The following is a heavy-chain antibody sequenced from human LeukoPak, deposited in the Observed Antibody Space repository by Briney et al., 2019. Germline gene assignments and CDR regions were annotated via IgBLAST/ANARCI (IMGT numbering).Heavy chain of an antibody. CDR3: ARAVRGEFTIVRVEIFYMDV. V-gene: IGHV1-69*13. J-gene: IGHJ6*03. Sequence: SVKVSCKASKDTFSNYAIHWVRQAPGQGLEWMGGIIPIYDATTYTQKFQGRVRITADESTSTSYMELSSLRSDDTAVYYCARAVRGEFTIVRVEIFYMDVWGKGTTVTVSS. CDR1: KDTFSNYA. CDR2: IIPIYDAT. D-gene: IGHD3-10*01.